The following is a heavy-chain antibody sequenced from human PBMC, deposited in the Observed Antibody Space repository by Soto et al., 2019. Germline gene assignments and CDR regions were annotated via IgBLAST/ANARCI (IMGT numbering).Heavy chain of an antibody. CDR2: IKEDGRKT. J-gene: IGHJ4*02. V-gene: IGHV3-7*01. CDR1: GFIFSKSW. D-gene: IGHD2-2*01. CDR3: ARGGRTDTGYQYFDS. Sequence: GGSLRLSCVASGFIFSKSWMTWVRQAPGKGPEWVANIKEDGRKTHYVDSVKGRFIISRDNARTSVYLQMNTLRAEDTAVYYCARGGRTDTGYQYFDSWGQGTLVTVAS.